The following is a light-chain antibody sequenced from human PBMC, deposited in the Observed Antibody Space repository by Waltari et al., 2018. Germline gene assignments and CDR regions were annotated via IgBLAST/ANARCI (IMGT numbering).Light chain of an antibody. CDR3: SSYTSDSTIV. J-gene: IGLJ3*02. CDR1: GRDVGNYTD. V-gene: IGLV2-14*03. CDR2: DVP. Sequence: QSALTPPASGSGSPGQSITISCIGTGRDVGNYTDVARYQCPPGQAPKLMFYDVPERPAGVSDRFSGSKSGNTASLTISGLQTEDEAFYYCSSYTSDSTIVFGGGTRLTVL.